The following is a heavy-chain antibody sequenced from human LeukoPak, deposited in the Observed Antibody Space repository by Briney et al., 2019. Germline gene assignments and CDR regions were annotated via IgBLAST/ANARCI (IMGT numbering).Heavy chain of an antibody. CDR1: GGSISSYY. CDR2: IYYSGST. Sequence: SSETLSLTCTVSGGSISSYYWSWIRQPPGKGLEWIGYIYYSGSTNYNPSLKSRVTISVDTSKNQFSLKLSSVTAADTAVYYCARESGQLIGGMDVWGQGTTVTVSS. CDR3: ARESGQLIGGMDV. V-gene: IGHV4-59*01. D-gene: IGHD6-13*01. J-gene: IGHJ6*02.